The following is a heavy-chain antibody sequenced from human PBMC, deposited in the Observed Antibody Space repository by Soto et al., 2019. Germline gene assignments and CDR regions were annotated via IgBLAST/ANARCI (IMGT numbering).Heavy chain of an antibody. CDR3: SRVDPGETSPFDH. CDR1: GYIFTSYY. V-gene: IGHV1-46*03. Sequence: QVELVQSGAEVKKPGASVKVSCKASGYIFTSYYLHWVRQAPGQGLEWMGWINPFDGSRMFAQSFQGRVTFTRDTSTSTVYMELSGLRSDDMAVYYCSRVDPGETSPFDHWGQGTLVTLSS. D-gene: IGHD3-10*01. J-gene: IGHJ4*02. CDR2: INPFDGSR.